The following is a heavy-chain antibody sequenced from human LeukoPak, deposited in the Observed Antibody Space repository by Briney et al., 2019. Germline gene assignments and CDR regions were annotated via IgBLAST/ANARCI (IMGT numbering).Heavy chain of an antibody. CDR1: GYIYTGYY. J-gene: IGHJ4*02. CDR3: ARERTLTSCYDY. D-gene: IGHD2-15*01. CDR2: INPNSGRT. Sequence: GASVKVSCQACGYIYTGYYMHWVRQAPAQGLAWMGWINPNSGRTNYAQKFQGRVTMTRDTSISTAYMELSRLRSDDTAVYYCARERTLTSCYDYWGEGTLVTVSS. V-gene: IGHV1-2*02.